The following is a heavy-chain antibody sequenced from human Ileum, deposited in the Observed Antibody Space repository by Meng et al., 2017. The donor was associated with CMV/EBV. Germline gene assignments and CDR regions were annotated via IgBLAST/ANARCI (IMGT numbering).Heavy chain of an antibody. CDR1: GFTFSGHW. CDR3: TRGVNAAYGLFDY. V-gene: IGHV3-74*01. D-gene: IGHD4-17*01. CDR2: INADGSSI. J-gene: IGHJ4*02. Sequence: AASGFTFSGHWMHWVRQAPGKGLVWVSRINADGSSINYADSVKGRFTISRDNAKNTLYLQMSSLSTEDTAVYYCTRGVNAAYGLFDYWGQGALVTVSS.